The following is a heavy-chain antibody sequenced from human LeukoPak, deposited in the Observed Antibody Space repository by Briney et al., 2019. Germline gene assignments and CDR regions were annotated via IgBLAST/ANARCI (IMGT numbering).Heavy chain of an antibody. J-gene: IGHJ5*02. D-gene: IGHD2-15*01. Sequence: SGTLSLTCTVSGGSISSYYWSWIRQPAGKGLEWIGRIYTSGSTNYNPSLKSRVTMSVDTSKNQFSLKLSSVTAADTAVYYCARDRDVYRYCSGGSCYSSWFDPWGQGTLVTVSS. V-gene: IGHV4-4*07. CDR2: IYTSGST. CDR1: GGSISSYY. CDR3: ARDRDVYRYCSGGSCYSSWFDP.